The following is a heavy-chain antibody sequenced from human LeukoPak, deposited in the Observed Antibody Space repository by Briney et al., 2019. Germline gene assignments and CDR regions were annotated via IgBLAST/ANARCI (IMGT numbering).Heavy chain of an antibody. D-gene: IGHD2-15*01. CDR2: INQDGSEK. Sequence: PGGSLRLSCAASVFTFSSYWMSWVRQAPGKGLEWVANINQDGSEKYYVDSVKGRFTISRDNAKNSLYLQMSSLRAEDTALYYCASRSSVAASGPGWGQGTLVTVSS. CDR1: VFTFSSYW. CDR3: ASRSSVAASGPG. V-gene: IGHV3-7*01. J-gene: IGHJ4*02.